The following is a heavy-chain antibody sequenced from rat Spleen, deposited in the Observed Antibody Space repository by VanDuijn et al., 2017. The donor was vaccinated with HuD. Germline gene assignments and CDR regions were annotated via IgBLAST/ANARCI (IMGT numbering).Heavy chain of an antibody. CDR1: GFSLTSNS. CDR3: ARSAKYYYDGSYYYVHFDY. Sequence: QVQLKESGPGLVQPSQTLSLTCTVSGFSLTSNSVSWIRQPPGKSLEWMGVIWLNGGTDYNSALKSRLSISRDTSKSQVLLKMNSLQTEDTAMYFCARSAKYYYDGSYYYVHFDYWGQGVMVTVSS. CDR2: IWLNGGT. D-gene: IGHD1-12*02. V-gene: IGHV2-47*01. J-gene: IGHJ2*01.